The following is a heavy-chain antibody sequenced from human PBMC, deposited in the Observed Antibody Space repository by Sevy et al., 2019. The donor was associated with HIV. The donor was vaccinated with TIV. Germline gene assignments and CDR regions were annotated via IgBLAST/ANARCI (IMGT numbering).Heavy chain of an antibody. D-gene: IGHD6-13*01. Sequence: GGSLRLSCAASGFSFSDYAMNWVHQAPGKGLEWVSFISSTSSYKYYADSVEGRFTISRDNPKNSLYLQMDSLRAEDRAVYYCARGIGPSARNNAFDIWGQGTMVTVSS. CDR2: ISSTSSYK. V-gene: IGHV3-21*01. J-gene: IGHJ3*02. CDR3: ARGIGPSARNNAFDI. CDR1: GFSFSDYA.